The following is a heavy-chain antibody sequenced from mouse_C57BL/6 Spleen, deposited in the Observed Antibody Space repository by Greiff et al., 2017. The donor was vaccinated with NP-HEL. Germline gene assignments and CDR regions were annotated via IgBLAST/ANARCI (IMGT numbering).Heavy chain of an antibody. Sequence: QVQLKQSGPELVKPGASVKISCKASGYAFSSSWMNWVKQRPGKGLEWIGRIYPGDGDTNYNGKFKGKATLTADKSSSTAYMQLSSLTSEDSAVYFCAREDYGSSHYYAMDYWGQGTSVTVSS. CDR2: IYPGDGDT. CDR1: GYAFSSSW. J-gene: IGHJ4*01. CDR3: AREDYGSSHYYAMDY. D-gene: IGHD1-1*01. V-gene: IGHV1-82*01.